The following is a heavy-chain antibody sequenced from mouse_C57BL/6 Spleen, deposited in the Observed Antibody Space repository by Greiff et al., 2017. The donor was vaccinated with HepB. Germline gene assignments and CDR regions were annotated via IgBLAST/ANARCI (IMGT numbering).Heavy chain of an antibody. CDR2: INPNNGGT. Sequence: EVQLQQSGPELVKPGASVKISCKASGYTFTDYYMNWVKQSPGKSLEWIGDINPNNGGTSYNQKFKGKATLTVDKSSSTAYMELRSLTSEDAAVYYCARVTDYYGSSYGNYDCWGKGTTLTVSS. D-gene: IGHD1-1*01. V-gene: IGHV1-26*01. J-gene: IGHJ2*01. CDR3: ARVTDYYGSSYGNYDC. CDR1: GYTFTDYY.